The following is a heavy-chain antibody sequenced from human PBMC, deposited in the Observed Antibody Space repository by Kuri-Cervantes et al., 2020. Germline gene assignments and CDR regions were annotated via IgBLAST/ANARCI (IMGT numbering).Heavy chain of an antibody. CDR2: IDYSGST. CDR1: GGSISNYY. Sequence: SETLSLTCTVSGGSISNYYWSWIRQSPGKGLYWIGYIDYSGSTNYNPSLKSRVTISVDTSKNQFSLKLSSVTAADTAVYYCARGRGGVVPAANADYWGQGTLVTVSS. CDR3: ARGRGGVVPAANADY. J-gene: IGHJ4*02. V-gene: IGHV4-59*12. D-gene: IGHD2-2*01.